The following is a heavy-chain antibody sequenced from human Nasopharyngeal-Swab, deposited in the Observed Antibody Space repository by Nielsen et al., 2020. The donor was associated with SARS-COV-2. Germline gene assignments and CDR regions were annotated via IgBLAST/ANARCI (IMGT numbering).Heavy chain of an antibody. CDR1: GFTFSSYW. Sequence: GGSLRLSCAASGFTFSSYWMHWVRQAPRKGLVWVSRINSDGSSTSYADSVKGRFTISRDNAKNTLYLQMNSLRAEDTAVYYCARVAAAGTLYYYYYMDVWGKGTTVTVSS. CDR3: ARVAAAGTLYYYYYMDV. CDR2: INSDGSST. V-gene: IGHV3-74*01. D-gene: IGHD6-13*01. J-gene: IGHJ6*03.